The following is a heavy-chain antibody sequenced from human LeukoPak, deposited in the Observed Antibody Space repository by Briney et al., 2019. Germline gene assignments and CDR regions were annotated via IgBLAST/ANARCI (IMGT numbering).Heavy chain of an antibody. J-gene: IGHJ5*02. D-gene: IGHD6-19*01. V-gene: IGHV1-69*01. CDR2: IIPIFGTA. Sequence: SVNVSCTASGGTFSIYAIGWVRQAPGQGLEWMGGIIPIFGTANYAQKFQGRVTITADESTSTAYMELSSLRSEDTAVYYCARGGIAVAGTGDNWFDPWGQGTLVTVSS. CDR1: GGTFSIYA. CDR3: ARGGIAVAGTGDNWFDP.